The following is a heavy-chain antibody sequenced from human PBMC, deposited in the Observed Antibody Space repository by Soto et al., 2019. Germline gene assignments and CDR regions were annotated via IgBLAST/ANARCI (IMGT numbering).Heavy chain of an antibody. Sequence: PSETLSLTCAVYGGSVSGYYWSWIRQPPGKGLEWIGEINHSGSTNYNPSLKSRVTISVDTSKNQFSLKLSSVTAADTAVYYCARGLGPSYYYGSGSYYRRSNWFDPWGQGTLVTVSS. CDR1: GGSVSGYY. J-gene: IGHJ5*02. D-gene: IGHD3-10*01. V-gene: IGHV4-34*01. CDR2: INHSGST. CDR3: ARGLGPSYYYGSGSYYRRSNWFDP.